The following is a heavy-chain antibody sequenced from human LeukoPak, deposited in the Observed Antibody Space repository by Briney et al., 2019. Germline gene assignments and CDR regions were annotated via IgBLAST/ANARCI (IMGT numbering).Heavy chain of an antibody. CDR3: ARGLPTYCYDSSGYYYYAFDI. CDR2: IYTSGST. J-gene: IGHJ3*02. Sequence: PSETLSLTCTVSGGSISSYYWSWIRQPAGKGLEWIGRIYTSGSTNYNPSLKSRVTMSVDTSKNQFSLKLSSVTAADTAVYYCARGLPTYCYDSSGYYYYAFDIWGQGTMVTVSS. CDR1: GGSISSYY. D-gene: IGHD3-22*01. V-gene: IGHV4-4*07.